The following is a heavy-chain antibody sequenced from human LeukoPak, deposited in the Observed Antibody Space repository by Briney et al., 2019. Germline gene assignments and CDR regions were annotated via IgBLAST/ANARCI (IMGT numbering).Heavy chain of an antibody. V-gene: IGHV1-3*01. Sequence: GASVKVSCKASGYTFTSYAMHWVRQAPGQRLEWMGWINAGNGNTKYSQKFQGRVTITRDTSASTAYMELSSLRSEDTAVYYCASAFAFGGVISTGMDVWGQGTTVTVSS. D-gene: IGHD3-16*01. CDR1: GYTFTSYA. J-gene: IGHJ6*02. CDR3: ASAFAFGGVISTGMDV. CDR2: INAGNGNT.